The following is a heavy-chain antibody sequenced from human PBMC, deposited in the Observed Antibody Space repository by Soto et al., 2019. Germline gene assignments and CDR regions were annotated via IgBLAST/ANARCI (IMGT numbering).Heavy chain of an antibody. Sequence: SGGSLRLSCADSGFTFSGYAMSWVRQAPGKGLEWVSAISGSGGSTYYADSVKGRFTISRDNSKNTLYLQMNSLRAEDTAVYYCASCGGDCYSFDYWGQGTLVTVSS. CDR3: ASCGGDCYSFDY. CDR1: GFTFSGYA. J-gene: IGHJ4*02. D-gene: IGHD2-21*02. V-gene: IGHV3-23*01. CDR2: ISGSGGST.